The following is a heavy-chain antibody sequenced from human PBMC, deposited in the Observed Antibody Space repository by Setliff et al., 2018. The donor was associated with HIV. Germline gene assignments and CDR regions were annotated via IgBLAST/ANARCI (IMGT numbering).Heavy chain of an antibody. V-gene: IGHV3-11*01. CDR3: AKGSKGWGWASSGYFPFDY. CDR2: ISSSGSTI. J-gene: IGHJ4*02. D-gene: IGHD3-22*01. CDR1: GFMFSDHY. Sequence: GGSLRLSCAASGFMFSDHYMDWVRQAPGKGLEWVSYISSSGSTIYYADSVKGRFTISRDNSRNTLYLQMNSLRAEDTAVFYCAKGSKGWGWASSGYFPFDYWGQGTLVTVSS.